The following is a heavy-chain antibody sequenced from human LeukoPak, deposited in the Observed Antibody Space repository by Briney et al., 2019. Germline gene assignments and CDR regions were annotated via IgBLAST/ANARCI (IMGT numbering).Heavy chain of an antibody. CDR2: ISSSSYI. V-gene: IGHV3-21*04. Sequence: GGSLRLSCAASGFTFSRYSVNWVRQAPGKGLEWVSSISSSSYIYYADSVKGRFIISRDNSKNTLYLQMNSLRADDTAVYYCAKGGRQWLTEYWGQGTLVTVSS. D-gene: IGHD6-19*01. CDR3: AKGGRQWLTEY. J-gene: IGHJ4*02. CDR1: GFTFSRYS.